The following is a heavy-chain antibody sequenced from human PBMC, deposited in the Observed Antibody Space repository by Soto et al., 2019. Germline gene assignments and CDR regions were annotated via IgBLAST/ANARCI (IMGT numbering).Heavy chain of an antibody. CDR2: INSDGSST. D-gene: IGHD2-15*01. V-gene: IGHV3-74*01. J-gene: IGHJ4*02. CDR3: VSTSLVVAAATREDY. CDR1: GFTFSSFW. Sequence: EVQLVESGGGLVQPGGSLRLSCAASGFTFSSFWMHWVRQAPGKGLVWVSRINSDGSSTSYADSVKGRLTICRDNAKNTLYLQMNSLRAEDTAVYYCVSTSLVVAAATREDYWGQGTLVTVSS.